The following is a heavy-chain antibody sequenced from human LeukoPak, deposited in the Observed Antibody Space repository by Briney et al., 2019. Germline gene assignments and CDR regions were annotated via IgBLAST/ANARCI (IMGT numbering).Heavy chain of an antibody. Sequence: PGGSLRLSCAAPGFTFSSYSMNWVRQAPGKGLEWVSSISSSSSYIYYADSVKGRFTISRDNAKNSLYLQMNSLRAEDTAVYYCARDRELGRSYPDYWGQGTLVAVSS. J-gene: IGHJ4*02. CDR2: ISSSSSYI. CDR1: GFTFSSYS. D-gene: IGHD1-26*01. CDR3: ARDRELGRSYPDY. V-gene: IGHV3-21*01.